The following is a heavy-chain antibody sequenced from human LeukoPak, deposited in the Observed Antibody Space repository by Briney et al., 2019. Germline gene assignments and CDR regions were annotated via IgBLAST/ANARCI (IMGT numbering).Heavy chain of an antibody. CDR3: ARGGPRDGYL. D-gene: IGHD5-24*01. J-gene: IGHJ5*02. Sequence: ASVKVSCKASGYTFTGYYMHWVRQPPGQGLEWMGWINPNSGGTNYAQKFQGRVTMTRDTSVSTAYMELSSLRSDDTAVYYCARGGPRDGYLWGQGTLVAVSS. V-gene: IGHV1-2*02. CDR2: INPNSGGT. CDR1: GYTFTGYY.